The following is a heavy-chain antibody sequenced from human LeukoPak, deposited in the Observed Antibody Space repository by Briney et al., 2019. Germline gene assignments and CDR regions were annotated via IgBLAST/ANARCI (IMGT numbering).Heavy chain of an antibody. J-gene: IGHJ4*02. V-gene: IGHV3-9*03. Sequence: GGSLRLSCAASGFTFDDYAMHWVRQAPGKGLEWVSGISWNSGSIGYADSVKGRFTISRDNAKNSLYLQMNSLRPEDMALYYCAKGQTGYAFYYFDYWGQGTLVTVSS. CDR2: ISWNSGSI. D-gene: IGHD5-12*01. CDR3: AKGQTGYAFYYFDY. CDR1: GFTFDDYA.